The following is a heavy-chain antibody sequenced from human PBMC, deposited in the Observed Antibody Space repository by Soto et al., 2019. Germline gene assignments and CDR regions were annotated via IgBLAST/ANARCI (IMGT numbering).Heavy chain of an antibody. V-gene: IGHV3-23*01. CDR3: YYYDGSGYGYNWFDP. J-gene: IGHJ5*02. Sequence: GGSLRLSCAASGFTFSSYAMSWVRQAPGKGLEWVSAISGSGGSTYYADSVKGRFTISRDNSKNTLYLQMNSLRAEDTAVYYCYYYDGSGYGYNWFDPWGQGTLVT. D-gene: IGHD3-22*01. CDR1: GFTFSSYA. CDR2: ISGSGGST.